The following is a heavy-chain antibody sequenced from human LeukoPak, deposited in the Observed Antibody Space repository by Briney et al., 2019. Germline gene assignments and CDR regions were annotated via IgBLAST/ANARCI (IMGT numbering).Heavy chain of an antibody. V-gene: IGHV1-2*02. CDR2: INPNSGGT. CDR1: GYTFTTYG. D-gene: IGHD5-18*01. Sequence: ASVKVSCEASGYTFTTYGIGWVRQAPGQGLEWMGWINPNSGGTNYAQKFQGRVTMTRDTSISTAYMELSRLRSDDTAVYYCASGYSYGSWFDPWGQGTLVTVSS. J-gene: IGHJ5*02. CDR3: ASGYSYGSWFDP.